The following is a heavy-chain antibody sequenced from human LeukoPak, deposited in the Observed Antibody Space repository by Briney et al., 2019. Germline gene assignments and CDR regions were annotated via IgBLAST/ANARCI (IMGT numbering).Heavy chain of an antibody. D-gene: IGHD6-19*01. Sequence: GGSLRLSCAASGFTFSSYGMHWVRQAPGKGLEWVAVIWHDGSNKYYAASVKGRFTISRDNSKNTLYLQMNSLRAEDTAVYYCARERVTGTSYYCYYGMDVWGQGTTVTVSS. CDR1: GFTFSSYG. J-gene: IGHJ6*02. V-gene: IGHV3-33*01. CDR2: IWHDGSNK. CDR3: ARERVTGTSYYCYYGMDV.